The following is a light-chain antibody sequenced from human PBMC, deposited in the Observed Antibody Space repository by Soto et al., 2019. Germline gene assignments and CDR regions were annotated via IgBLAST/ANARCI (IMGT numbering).Light chain of an antibody. V-gene: IGLV2-14*01. CDR3: SSYTSRRTLV. CDR1: SSDVGGYNY. Sequence: QSALTQPASVSGSPGQSITISCTGTSSDVGGYNYVSWYQQHPGKAPKVMIYEVSNRPSGVSNRFSGSTSGNTASLTISGLQAEDEADYYCSSYTSRRTLVFGGGTKLTVL. J-gene: IGLJ3*02. CDR2: EVS.